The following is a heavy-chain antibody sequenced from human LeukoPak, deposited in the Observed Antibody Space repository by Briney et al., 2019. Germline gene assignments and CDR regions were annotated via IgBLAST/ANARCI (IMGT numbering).Heavy chain of an antibody. CDR2: INPNSGGT. D-gene: IGHD6-13*01. J-gene: IGHJ4*02. CDR1: GYTFTGYY. Sequence: GASVKVSCKASGYTFTGYYMHWVRRAPGQGLEWMGWINPNSGGTNYAQDFQGRVTMTRDTSISTAYMELSRLRSDDTAVYYCARGRDSSSWYALDYWGQGTLVTVSS. V-gene: IGHV1-2*02. CDR3: ARGRDSSSWYALDY.